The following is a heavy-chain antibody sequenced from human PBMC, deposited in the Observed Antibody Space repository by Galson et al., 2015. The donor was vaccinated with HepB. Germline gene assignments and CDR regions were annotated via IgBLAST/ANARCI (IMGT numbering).Heavy chain of an antibody. CDR3: AKTGEVRLGGDCHGYFDY. CDR1: GFTFSSYA. CDR2: ISGSGGST. D-gene: IGHD2-21*02. Sequence: SLRLSCAASGFTFSSYAMSWVRQAPGKGLEWVSAISGSGGSTYYADSVKGRFTISRDNSKNTLYLQMNSLRAEDTAVYYCAKTGEVRLGGDCHGYFDYWGQGTLVTVSS. J-gene: IGHJ4*02. V-gene: IGHV3-23*01.